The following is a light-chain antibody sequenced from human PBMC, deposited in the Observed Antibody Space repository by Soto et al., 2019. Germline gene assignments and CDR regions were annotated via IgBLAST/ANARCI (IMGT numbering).Light chain of an antibody. CDR1: SSDVQTYNY. Sequence: QSALTQPASVSGSPGQSIAISCTGTSSDVQTYNYVSWYQQHPGKAPKLLIYDVSYRPSGISDRFSGSKSGNTASLTISGLQAEDEADYYCSSYTPRRTQLFGGGTKLTVL. CDR3: SSYTPRRTQL. V-gene: IGLV2-14*03. J-gene: IGLJ2*01. CDR2: DVS.